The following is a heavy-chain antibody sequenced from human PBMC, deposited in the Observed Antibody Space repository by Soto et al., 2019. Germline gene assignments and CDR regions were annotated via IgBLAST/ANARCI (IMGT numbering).Heavy chain of an antibody. J-gene: IGHJ4*02. CDR2: INPNSGGT. CDR1: GYTFTGYY. CDR3: ASITMVRGVTNFDY. Sequence: ASVKVSCKASGYTFTGYYMHWVRQAPGQGLEWMGWINPNSGGTNYAQKFQGRVTMTRDTSTSTVYMELSSLRSEDTAVYYCASITMVRGVTNFDYWGQGTLVTVS. V-gene: IGHV1-2*02. D-gene: IGHD3-10*01.